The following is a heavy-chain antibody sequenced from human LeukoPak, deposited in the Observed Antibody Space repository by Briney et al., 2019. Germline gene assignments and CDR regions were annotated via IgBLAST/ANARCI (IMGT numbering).Heavy chain of an antibody. J-gene: IGHJ4*02. CDR1: GYTFTAVY. Sequence: ASVKVSCKASGYTFTAVYLHWVRQAPGQGLEWMGWINSNSGDTNSEQKFQGRVTMTRDTSISTAYMELGGLRSDDTAVYYCAREGLVCSSTSCHYLDSWGQGTLVTVSS. D-gene: IGHD2-2*01. V-gene: IGHV1-2*02. CDR3: AREGLVCSSTSCHYLDS. CDR2: INSNSGDT.